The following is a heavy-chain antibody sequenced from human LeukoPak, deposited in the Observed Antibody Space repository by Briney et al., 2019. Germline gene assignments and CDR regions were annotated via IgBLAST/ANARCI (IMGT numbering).Heavy chain of an antibody. V-gene: IGHV1-69*05. CDR3: ARGYCGGDCYFDYYYYMDV. CDR1: VGTFSSYA. CDR2: IIPIFGTA. J-gene: IGHJ6*03. D-gene: IGHD2-21*02. Sequence: SVKVSCKASVGTFSSYAISCVRQAPGPGLEWMGRIIPIFGTANYAQKFEGRVTIPTDESTSTAYMELSSLGSEDTAVYYCARGYCGGDCYFDYYYYMDVWGKGTTVTVSS.